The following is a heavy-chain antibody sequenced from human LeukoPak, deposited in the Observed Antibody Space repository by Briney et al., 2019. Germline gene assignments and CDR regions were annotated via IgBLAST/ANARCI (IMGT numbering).Heavy chain of an antibody. V-gene: IGHV3-7*01. CDR2: IKGDGNEK. CDR3: ARDDPRVGSTETD. J-gene: IGHJ4*02. D-gene: IGHD1-26*01. Sequence: GGSLRLSCAASGFTFSSYGMSWVRQAPGKGLEWVANIKGDGNEKYYADSVKGRFAISRDNARTSLYLQLNSLRVDDTAVYYCARDDPRVGSTETDWGQGTLVTVSS. CDR1: GFTFSSYG.